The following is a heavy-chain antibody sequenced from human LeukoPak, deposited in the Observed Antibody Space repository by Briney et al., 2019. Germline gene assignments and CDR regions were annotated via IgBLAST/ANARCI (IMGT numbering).Heavy chain of an antibody. Sequence: TSETLSLTCTVSGGSISSYYWSWIRQPPGKGLEWIGYIYYSGSTNYNPSLKSRVTISVDTSKNQFSLKLSSVTAADTAVYYCARVIRSGWYLNGELHHYSYMDVWGEGTTVT. CDR2: IYYSGST. V-gene: IGHV4-59*01. CDR1: GGSISSYY. D-gene: IGHD6-19*01. J-gene: IGHJ6*03. CDR3: ARVIRSGWYLNGELHHYSYMDV.